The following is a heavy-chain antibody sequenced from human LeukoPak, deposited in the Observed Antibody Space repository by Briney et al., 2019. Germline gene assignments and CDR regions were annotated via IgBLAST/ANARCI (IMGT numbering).Heavy chain of an antibody. D-gene: IGHD3-10*01. CDR2: IYPGDSDT. J-gene: IGHJ5*02. CDR3: ARGNYYGSGSYFLDWFDP. Sequence: GESLKISCKGSGYSFTSYWIGWVRQMPGKGLEWMGIIYPGDSDTRYSPSFQGQVTISADKSISTAYLQWSSLKASDTAMYYCARGNYYGSGSYFLDWFDPWGQGTLVTVSS. V-gene: IGHV5-51*01. CDR1: GYSFTSYW.